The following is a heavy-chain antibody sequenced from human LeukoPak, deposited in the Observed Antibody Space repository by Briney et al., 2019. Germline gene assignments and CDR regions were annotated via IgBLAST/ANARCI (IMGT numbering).Heavy chain of an antibody. J-gene: IGHJ5*02. D-gene: IGHD4-17*01. CDR2: IYPGDSDT. CDR1: GYSFTSYW. CDR3: ARRSYGDYGVYWFDP. V-gene: IGHV5-51*01. Sequence: GESLKISCQGSGYSFTSYWIAWVRQMPGRGLEWMGIIYPGDSDTRYSPSFQGQVTISADKSISTAYLQWSGLKASDTAMYYCARRSYGDYGVYWFDPWGQGTLVTVSS.